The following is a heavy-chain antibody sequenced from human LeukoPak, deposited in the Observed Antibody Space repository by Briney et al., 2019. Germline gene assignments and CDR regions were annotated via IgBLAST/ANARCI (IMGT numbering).Heavy chain of an antibody. CDR2: IKPDGSEI. CDR3: ATSRFYLES. V-gene: IGHV3-7*01. CDR1: GFTFSSYW. Sequence: RTGGSLRLSCAASGFTFSSYWMSWVRQAPEKGLEWVAKIKPDGSEIYHVDSVQGRFTISRDNAKNSLYLQMNSLRAEDTAVYYCATSRFYLESWGQGTLVTVSS. J-gene: IGHJ4*02.